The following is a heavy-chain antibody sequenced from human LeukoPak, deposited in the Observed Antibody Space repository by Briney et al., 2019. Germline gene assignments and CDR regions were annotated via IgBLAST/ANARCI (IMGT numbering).Heavy chain of an antibody. Sequence: PSETLSLTCTVSGGSISSSSYYWGWIRQPPGKGLEWIGSIYYSGSTYYNPSLKSRVTISVDTSKNQFSLKLSSVTAADTAVYYCARLSGYCSSTSCYTVDYWGQGTLVTVSS. CDR2: IYYSGST. J-gene: IGHJ4*02. CDR1: GGSISSSSYY. D-gene: IGHD2-2*02. V-gene: IGHV4-39*01. CDR3: ARLSGYCSSTSCYTVDY.